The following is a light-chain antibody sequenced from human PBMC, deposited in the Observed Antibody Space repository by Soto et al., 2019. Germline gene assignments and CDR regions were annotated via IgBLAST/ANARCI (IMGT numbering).Light chain of an antibody. CDR2: LEGSGSS. CDR3: ETWDSNTRV. Sequence: QSVLTQSSSASASLGSSVKLTCTLSSGHSSYIIAWHQQQPGKAPRYLMKLEGSGSSKKGSGVPDRFSGSSSGADRYLTISNLQSEDEADYYCETWDSNTRVFGGGTKVTVL. J-gene: IGLJ2*01. CDR1: SGHSSYI. V-gene: IGLV4-60*03.